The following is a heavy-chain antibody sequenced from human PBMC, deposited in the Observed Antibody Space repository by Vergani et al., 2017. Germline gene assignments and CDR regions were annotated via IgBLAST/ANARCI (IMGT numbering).Heavy chain of an antibody. V-gene: IGHV3-23*04. J-gene: IGHJ1*01. D-gene: IGHD3-10*01. Sequence: VQLEESGGGLVQPGGSRRLSCAGAGFTFDTYTMAYVRQAPGKGQEWVATISSGGGDILYADSVKGRFTISRDNSKNTLFLQMNSLKDEDTAVYYCTTAWGLYYLHGEYFQYWGRGTLVSVSS. CDR3: TTAWGLYYLHGEYFQY. CDR2: ISSGGGDI. CDR1: GFTFDTYT.